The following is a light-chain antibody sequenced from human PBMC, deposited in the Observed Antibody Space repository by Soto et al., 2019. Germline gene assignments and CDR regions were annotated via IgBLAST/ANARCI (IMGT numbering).Light chain of an antibody. J-gene: IGKJ1*01. Sequence: EVVMTQSPDTLSVSPGERATLSCRASQSVSSNLAWYQQKLGQAPRLLIYGASTRATGISAKFSGSGSGTDFTLTISRLEPEDFAVYYCQQYGSSGTFGQGTKVDI. CDR2: GAS. CDR1: QSVSSN. V-gene: IGKV3-15*01. CDR3: QQYGSSGT.